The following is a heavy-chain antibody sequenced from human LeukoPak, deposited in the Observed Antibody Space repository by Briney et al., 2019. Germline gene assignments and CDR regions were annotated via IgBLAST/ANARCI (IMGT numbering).Heavy chain of an antibody. J-gene: IGHJ5*02. CDR2: MNPNSGNT. V-gene: IGHV1-8*01. D-gene: IGHD3-10*01. CDR3: VRRMVRGNWFDP. Sequence: ASVKVFCKASGYTFTSYDINWVRQATGQGLECMGWMNPNSGNTGYAQKFQGRVTMTRNTSISTAYRELSSLRSEDTAVYYCVRRMVRGNWFDPWGQGTLVTVSS. CDR1: GYTFTSYD.